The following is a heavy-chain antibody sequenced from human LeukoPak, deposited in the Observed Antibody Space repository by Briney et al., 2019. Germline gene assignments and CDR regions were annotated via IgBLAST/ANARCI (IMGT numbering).Heavy chain of an antibody. V-gene: IGHV3-7*01. CDR2: IKQDGSEK. CDR3: ARGTSYYPEYYYYGMDV. CDR1: GFTFSRYW. J-gene: IGHJ6*02. Sequence: LPGGSLRLSCAASGFTFSRYWMSWVRQAPGKGLEWVANIKQDGSEKYYVDSVKGRFTISRDNAKNSLYLQMNSLRAEDTAVYYCARGTSYYPEYYYYGMDVWGQGTTVTVSS. D-gene: IGHD3-10*01.